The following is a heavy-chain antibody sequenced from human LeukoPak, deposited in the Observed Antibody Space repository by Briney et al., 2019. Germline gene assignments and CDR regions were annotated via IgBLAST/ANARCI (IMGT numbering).Heavy chain of an antibody. J-gene: IGHJ6*02. CDR2: ISNSSSYI. CDR3: AREGNYYGSGSYFGFDYYYGMDV. D-gene: IGHD3-10*01. CDR1: GFTFSSYS. V-gene: IGHV3-21*01. Sequence: GGSLRLSCAASGFTFSSYSMNWVRQAPGKGLEWVSSISNSSSYIYYADSVKGRFTISRDNAKNSLYLQMNSLRAEDTAVYYCAREGNYYGSGSYFGFDYYYGMDVWGQGTTVTVSS.